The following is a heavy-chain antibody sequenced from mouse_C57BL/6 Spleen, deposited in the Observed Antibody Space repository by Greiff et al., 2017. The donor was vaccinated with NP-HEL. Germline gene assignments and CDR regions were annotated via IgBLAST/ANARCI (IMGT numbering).Heavy chain of an antibody. Sequence: QVQLQQPGAELVMPGASVKLSCKASGYTFPSYWMHWVKQRPGQGLEWIGEIDPSASSTYYTQTFKGQSTVTVDKSSSTANMQLSSLASYDTAVYYCARFEVVAKGYFDDWGQGTTLTVSS. J-gene: IGHJ2*01. CDR1: GYTFPSYW. V-gene: IGHV1-69*01. CDR2: IDPSASST. CDR3: ARFEVVAKGYFDD. D-gene: IGHD1-1*01.